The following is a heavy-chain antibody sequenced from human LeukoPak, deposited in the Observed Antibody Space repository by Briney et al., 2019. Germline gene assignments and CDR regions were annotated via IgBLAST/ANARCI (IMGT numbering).Heavy chain of an antibody. V-gene: IGHV4-4*07. CDR2: IYTSGST. Sequence: SETLSLTCTVSGGSISSYYWSWIRQPAGKGLEWIGRIYTSGSTNYNPSLKSRGTMSVDTSKNQFSLKLSSVTAADTAVYYCARDTKWLLGYYYGMDVWGQGTTVTVSS. D-gene: IGHD3-22*01. CDR3: ARDTKWLLGYYYGMDV. J-gene: IGHJ6*02. CDR1: GGSISSYY.